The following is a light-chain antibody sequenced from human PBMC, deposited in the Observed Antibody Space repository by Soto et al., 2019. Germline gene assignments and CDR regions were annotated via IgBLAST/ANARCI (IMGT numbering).Light chain of an antibody. CDR2: DAS. Sequence: DLQMTQSPSSLSASVGDRVTITCRASQSVRTSLNWYQQKPGKAPKLLIYDASNLQSGVPSRFSGSESGADFTLTISSLQPEDCATYYCQQSHGFPYTFGQGTTLDIK. V-gene: IGKV1-39*01. CDR3: QQSHGFPYT. J-gene: IGKJ2*01. CDR1: QSVRTS.